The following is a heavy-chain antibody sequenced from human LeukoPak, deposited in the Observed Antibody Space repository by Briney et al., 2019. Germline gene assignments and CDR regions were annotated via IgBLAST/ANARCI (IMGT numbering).Heavy chain of an antibody. J-gene: IGHJ4*02. V-gene: IGHV3-9*01. D-gene: IGHD3-10*01. CDR2: ISWNSGSI. CDR3: AIPKGVGELFGDY. CDR1: GFTFDDYA. Sequence: PGGSLRLSCAASGFTFDDYAMHWVRQAPGKGLEWVSGISWNSGSIGYADSVKGRFTISRDNAKNSLYLQMNSLRAEDTAVYYCAIPKGVGELFGDYWGQGTLVTVSS.